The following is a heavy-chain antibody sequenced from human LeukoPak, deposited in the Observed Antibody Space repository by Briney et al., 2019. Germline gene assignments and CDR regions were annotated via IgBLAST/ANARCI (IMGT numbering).Heavy chain of an antibody. V-gene: IGHV1-18*01. Sequence: GASVKVSCKSSVYTFTSYGISWVRQAPGQGLEWMGWVSGYNDDTNYAQKFQGRVTMTTDTSTNTAYMELRSLRSDDTAVYYYARDWISRTREDCFDPWGQGTPVTVSS. J-gene: IGHJ5*02. CDR2: VSGYNDDT. CDR1: VYTFTSYG. CDR3: ARDWISRTREDCFDP. D-gene: IGHD1-20*01.